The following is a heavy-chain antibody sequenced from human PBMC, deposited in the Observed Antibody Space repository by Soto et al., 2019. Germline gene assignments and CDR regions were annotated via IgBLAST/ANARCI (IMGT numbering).Heavy chain of an antibody. CDR3: ARLIPDIVVVPAPDY. Sequence: SETLSLTCIVSGDSINSNRYYWSWIRQPPGKGLEWIGYIYYSGSTNYNPSLKSRVTISVDTSKNQFSLKLSSVTAADTAVYYCARLIPDIVVVPAPDYWGQGTLVTVSS. CDR1: GDSINSNRYY. J-gene: IGHJ4*02. D-gene: IGHD2-2*01. V-gene: IGHV4-61*05. CDR2: IYYSGST.